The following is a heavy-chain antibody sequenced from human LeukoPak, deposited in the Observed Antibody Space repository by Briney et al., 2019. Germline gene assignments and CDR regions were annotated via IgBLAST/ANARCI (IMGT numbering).Heavy chain of an antibody. CDR2: ISSSSSTI. CDR1: GFTFTTYG. D-gene: IGHD7-27*01. J-gene: IGHJ4*02. CDR3: ARAANWGSFDY. V-gene: IGHV3-48*01. Sequence: GGSLRLSCSASGFTFTTYGMNWVRQAPGKGLEWVSYISSSSSTIYYADSVKGRFTISRDNAKNSLYLQMNSLRAEDTAVYYCARAANWGSFDYWGQGTLVTVSS.